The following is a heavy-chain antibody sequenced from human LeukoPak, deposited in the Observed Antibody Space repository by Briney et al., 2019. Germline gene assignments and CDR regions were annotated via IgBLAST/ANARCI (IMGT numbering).Heavy chain of an antibody. Sequence: SETLSLTCAVYGGSFSGYYWSWIRQPPGKGLEWIGEINHSGSTNYNPSLKSRVTISVDTSKNQFSLKLSSVTAADTAVYYCARVTVTTFVYYYYFMDVWGKGTTVTVSS. CDR3: ARVTVTTFVYYYYFMDV. CDR2: INHSGST. V-gene: IGHV4-34*01. CDR1: GGSFSGYY. D-gene: IGHD4-17*01. J-gene: IGHJ6*03.